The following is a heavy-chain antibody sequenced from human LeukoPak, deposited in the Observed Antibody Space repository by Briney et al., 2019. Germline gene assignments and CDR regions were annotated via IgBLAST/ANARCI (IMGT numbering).Heavy chain of an antibody. D-gene: IGHD5-12*01. CDR1: GFTSSSFT. J-gene: IGHJ4*02. CDR3: TTRLRNHFDY. Sequence: GGSLRLSCATSGFTSSSFTMNWVRQAPGKGLEWVSTISDGSRDTHYAGSVKGRFTISRDDSQNIVYLQMDSLTAEDTALYYCTTRLRNHFDYWGQGTQVTVSS. V-gene: IGHV3-23*01. CDR2: ISDGSRDT.